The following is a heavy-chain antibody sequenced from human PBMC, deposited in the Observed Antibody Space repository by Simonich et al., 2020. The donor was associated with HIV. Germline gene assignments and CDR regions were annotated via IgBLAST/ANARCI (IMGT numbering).Heavy chain of an antibody. V-gene: IGHV3-21*01. CDR1: GFTFSSYS. CDR3: ARDGRKGSSTSCSDY. J-gene: IGHJ4*02. D-gene: IGHD2-2*01. CDR2: ISSISSYI. Sequence: EVQLVESGGGLVKPGGSLRLSCAASGFTFSSYSMSWVRQAPGKGLEWVSSISSISSYIYYADSVKGRFTISRDNAKNSLYLQMNSLRAEDTAVYYCARDGRKGSSTSCSDYWGQGTLVTVSS.